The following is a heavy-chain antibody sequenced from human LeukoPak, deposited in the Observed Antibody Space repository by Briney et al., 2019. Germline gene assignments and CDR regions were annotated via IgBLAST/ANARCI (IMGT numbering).Heavy chain of an antibody. CDR3: AKSPIVVVPAAMNGPDY. V-gene: IGHV3-7*03. Sequence: GGSLRLSCSASGFTFSSYWMSWVRQAPGKGLEWVANIKQDGSERYYVDSVKGRFTISRDNAKNSLYLQMNSLRAEDTAVYYCAKSPIVVVPAAMNGPDYWGQGTLVTVSS. CDR2: IKQDGSER. CDR1: GFTFSSYW. D-gene: IGHD2-2*01. J-gene: IGHJ4*02.